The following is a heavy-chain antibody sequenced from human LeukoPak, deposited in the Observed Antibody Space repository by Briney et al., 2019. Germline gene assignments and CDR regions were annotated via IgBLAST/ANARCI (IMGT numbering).Heavy chain of an antibody. Sequence: SETLSLTCTVSGGSISSHYWSWIRQPPGKGLEWIGYIYYSGSTNYNPSLKSRVTISVDSSKNQFSLKLSSETAADTAVYYCARGHSSSDPIYYFDYWGQGTLVTVSS. V-gene: IGHV4-59*11. CDR2: IYYSGST. CDR3: ARGHSSSDPIYYFDY. J-gene: IGHJ4*02. CDR1: GGSISSHY. D-gene: IGHD6-6*01.